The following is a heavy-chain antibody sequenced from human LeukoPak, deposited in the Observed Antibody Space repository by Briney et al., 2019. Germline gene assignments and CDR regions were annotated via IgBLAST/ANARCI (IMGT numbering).Heavy chain of an antibody. CDR3: ARDNRGYQGGSYYYYGMDV. CDR2: IYYSGTT. Sequence: SETLSLTCTVSGGSLSTCYWSWLRQPPGKGLEWIGYIYYSGTTNYNPSLKSRVTISVDTSKNQFSLKLSSVTAADTAVYYCARDNRGYQGGSYYYYGMDVWGQGTTVTVSS. D-gene: IGHD3-10*01. J-gene: IGHJ6*02. V-gene: IGHV4-59*01. CDR1: GGSLSTCY.